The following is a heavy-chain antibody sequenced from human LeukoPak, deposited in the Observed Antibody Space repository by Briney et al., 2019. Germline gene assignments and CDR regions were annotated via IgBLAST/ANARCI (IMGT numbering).Heavy chain of an antibody. V-gene: IGHV1-2*02. CDR1: GYTFTGYY. Sequence: ASVKASCKASGYTFTGYYMHWVRQAPGQGLEWMGWINSNSGSTNYAQNFQGRVTMTRDTSTSTVYMELISLRSDDTAVYYCAKGKLTAAGLDYWGQGTLVTVSS. CDR3: AKGKLTAAGLDY. CDR2: INSNSGST. J-gene: IGHJ4*02. D-gene: IGHD6-13*01.